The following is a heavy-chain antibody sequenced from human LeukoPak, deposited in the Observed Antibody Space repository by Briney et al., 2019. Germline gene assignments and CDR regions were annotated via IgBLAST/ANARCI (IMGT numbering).Heavy chain of an antibody. V-gene: IGHV3-21*01. Sequence: GGSLRLSCAASGFTLNNYNMDWVRQAPGRALEWVSSITSSGTYIFHADSVKGRFTISRDNAKNSLYLQMNSLGPEDTAVYYCARDPYSGNYGNYYYYYMDVWGKGTTVTVSS. J-gene: IGHJ6*03. CDR3: ARDPYSGNYGNYYYYYMDV. CDR1: GFTLNNYN. CDR2: ITSSGTYI. D-gene: IGHD1-26*01.